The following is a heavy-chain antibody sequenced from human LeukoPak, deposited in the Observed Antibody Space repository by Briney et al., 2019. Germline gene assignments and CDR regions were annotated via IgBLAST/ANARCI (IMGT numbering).Heavy chain of an antibody. CDR1: GFTVSSNY. CDR2: IYSGGST. Sequence: PGGSLRLSCAASGFTVSSNYTSWVRQAPGKGLEWVSVIYSGGSTYYADSVKGRFTISRDNSKNTLYLQMNSLRAEDTAVYYCARQSYCSGGSCYPFWGQGTLVTVSS. D-gene: IGHD2-15*01. CDR3: ARQSYCSGGSCYPF. V-gene: IGHV3-66*04. J-gene: IGHJ4*02.